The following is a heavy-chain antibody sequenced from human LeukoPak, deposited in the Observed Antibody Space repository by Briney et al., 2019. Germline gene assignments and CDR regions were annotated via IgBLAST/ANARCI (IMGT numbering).Heavy chain of an antibody. CDR1: GFTYSKYN. V-gene: IGHV3-21*01. D-gene: IGHD1-26*01. Sequence: GGSLRLSCAASGFTYSKYNMNWVRQAPGKGLEWVSSITSSSTYIYYADSVKGRFTISRDNAENSLYLQMNSLRDEDTAVYYCARDPYSGGYGPYYYYYMDVWGKGTTVTISS. CDR2: ITSSSTYI. J-gene: IGHJ6*03. CDR3: ARDPYSGGYGPYYYYYMDV.